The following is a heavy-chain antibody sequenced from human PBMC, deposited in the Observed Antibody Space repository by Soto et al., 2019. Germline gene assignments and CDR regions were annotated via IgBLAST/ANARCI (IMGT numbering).Heavy chain of an antibody. V-gene: IGHV3-7*03. J-gene: IGHJ4*02. CDR2: IKQDGSEK. Sequence: GGSLRLSCAASGFTFSSYWMSWVRQAPGKGLEWVANIKQDGSEKYYVDSVKGRFTVSRDNAKNSLYLQMNSLRTEDTAVYYCARGSPEYSGYDWGFDYWGQGTLVTVSS. D-gene: IGHD5-12*01. CDR1: GFTFSSYW. CDR3: ARGSPEYSGYDWGFDY.